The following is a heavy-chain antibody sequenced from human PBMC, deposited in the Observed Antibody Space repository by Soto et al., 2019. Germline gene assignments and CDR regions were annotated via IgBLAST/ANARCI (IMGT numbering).Heavy chain of an antibody. V-gene: IGHV3-48*01. CDR2: IGIGSSTT. Sequence: EVDLVESGGGLVQSGGSLRLSCAASGVTFRNYGMNWVRQAPGKGLEWVSYIGIGSSTTYYADSVKGRFTISRDNAKKSLYMQMNSLRAEDTAVYYCARDQLYYNDISGRPLNAFDVWGQVTMVNVSS. J-gene: IGHJ3*01. CDR3: ARDQLYYNDISGRPLNAFDV. D-gene: IGHD3-22*01. CDR1: GVTFRNYG.